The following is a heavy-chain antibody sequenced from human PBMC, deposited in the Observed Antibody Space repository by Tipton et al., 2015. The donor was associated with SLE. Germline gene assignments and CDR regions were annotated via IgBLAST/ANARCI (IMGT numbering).Heavy chain of an antibody. CDR3: AATLIAETGTVYYGMDV. D-gene: IGHD6-19*01. J-gene: IGHJ6*02. CDR2: IVVGSDNT. Sequence: QSGAEVKKPGTSVKVSCTASGFAFSNSAVQWVRQARGERLEWMGWIVVGSDNTNYAQKFQERVPITRDMSTSTAYMELSSLRSEDTAVYYWAATLIAETGTVYYGMDVWGQGTTVTVSS. V-gene: IGHV1-58*01. CDR1: GFAFSNSA.